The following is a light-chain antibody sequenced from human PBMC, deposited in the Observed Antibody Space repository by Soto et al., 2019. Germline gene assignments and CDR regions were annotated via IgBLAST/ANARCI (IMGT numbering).Light chain of an antibody. CDR3: SSHAGSNNLV. Sequence: QSVLAQPPSASGSPGQSVTITCTGTNSDVGTYNYVSWYQHHPGKAPKFLIYEASRRPFGVPDRFSGSKSGNTASLTVSGLQAEDEADYYCSSHAGSNNLVFGGGTQLTVL. J-gene: IGLJ7*01. CDR1: NSDVGTYNY. CDR2: EAS. V-gene: IGLV2-8*01.